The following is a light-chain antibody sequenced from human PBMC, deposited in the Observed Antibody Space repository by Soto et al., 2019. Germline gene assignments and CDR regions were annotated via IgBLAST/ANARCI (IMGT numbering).Light chain of an antibody. CDR1: SSDVGGYNY. CDR2: DVS. CDR3: CSYAGSYTHV. V-gene: IGLV2-11*01. J-gene: IGLJ1*01. Sequence: QSALTQPRSVSGSPGQSVTISCTGTSSDVGGYNYVSWYQQHPGKAPKLMIYDVSKRPSGVPDRFSGSKSGNTASLTISGLQAEDEAGYYCCSYAGSYTHVFGTGTKLTVL.